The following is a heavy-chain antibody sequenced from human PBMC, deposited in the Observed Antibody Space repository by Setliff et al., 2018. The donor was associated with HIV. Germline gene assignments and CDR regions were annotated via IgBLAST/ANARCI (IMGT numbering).Heavy chain of an antibody. J-gene: IGHJ4*02. CDR3: ARGVNFDY. CDR1: GGSISEYY. V-gene: IGHV4-59*01. D-gene: IGHD3-3*01. Sequence: PSETLSLTCTVSGGSISEYYWSWIRQPPGKGLEWIGYIDYSGSTNYNPSLTSRVTISVDTSRNQFSLKLTSVTAADTAIYYCARGVNFDYWGQGTQVTVSS. CDR2: IDYSGST.